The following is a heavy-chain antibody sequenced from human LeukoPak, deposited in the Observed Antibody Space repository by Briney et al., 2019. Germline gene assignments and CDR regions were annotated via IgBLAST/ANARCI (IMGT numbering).Heavy chain of an antibody. CDR3: ASVAGGQSGYYH. V-gene: IGHV3-74*01. D-gene: IGHD5-12*01. CDR2: INTDGGT. CDR1: GFTFSTYW. Sequence: GGSLRLSCAASGFTFSTYWMYWVRQAPRKGLVWVSRINTDGGTSYADSVKGRFTISRDNAKNTLYLQMNSLRVEDTAVYYCASVAGGQSGYYHWGQGTLVTVSS. J-gene: IGHJ5*02.